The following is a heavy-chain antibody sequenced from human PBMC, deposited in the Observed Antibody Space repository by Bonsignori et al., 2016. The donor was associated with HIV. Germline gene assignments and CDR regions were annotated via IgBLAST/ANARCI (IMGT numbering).Heavy chain of an antibody. CDR3: ARDVKLHWGTPPWYFDL. Sequence: QVQLQESGPGLVEPSETLSLTCTVSGSSIASDYCWDWIRQSPEKGLEWIGSVYQSGTTYINPSLKGRATISVDTSNNKFSLRVTSVTVDDAAVYYCARDVKLHWGTPPWYFDLWGLALWSLFPQ. J-gene: IGHJ2*01. D-gene: IGHD3-16*01. CDR1: GSSIASDYC. V-gene: IGHV4-38-2*02. CDR2: VYQSGTT.